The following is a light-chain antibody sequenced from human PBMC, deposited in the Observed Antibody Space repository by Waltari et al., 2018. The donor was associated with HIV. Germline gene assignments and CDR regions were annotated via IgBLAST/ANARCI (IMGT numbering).Light chain of an antibody. Sequence: EIVLTQSPATLSLSPGERATLSCRASQSVGSYLAWYQQKPGQAPRLLIYDESKRATGIPARFSGSGSGTDFTLTICSLEPEDFAVYYGQQRSNWLTFGGGTKVEIK. CDR2: DES. CDR3: QQRSNWLT. V-gene: IGKV3-11*01. CDR1: QSVGSY. J-gene: IGKJ4*01.